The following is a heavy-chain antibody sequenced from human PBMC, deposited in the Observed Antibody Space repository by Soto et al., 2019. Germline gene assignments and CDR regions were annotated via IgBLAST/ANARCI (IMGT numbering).Heavy chain of an antibody. V-gene: IGHV3-21*01. CDR2: ISSSSSYI. Sequence: GGSLRLSCAASGFTFSSYSMNWVRQAPGKGLEWVSSISSSSSYIYYADSVKGRFTISRDNSKNTLYLQMNSLRAEDTAVYYCARDSSPVYSNFRDLDYWGQGTLVTVSS. CDR1: GFTFSSYS. D-gene: IGHD4-4*01. CDR3: ARDSSPVYSNFRDLDY. J-gene: IGHJ4*02.